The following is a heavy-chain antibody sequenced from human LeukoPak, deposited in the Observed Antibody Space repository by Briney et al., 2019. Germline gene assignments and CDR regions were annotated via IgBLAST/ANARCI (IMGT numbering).Heavy chain of an antibody. CDR2: IIPIFGTA. J-gene: IGHJ4*02. CDR3: ARESGGGRYYFDY. Sequence: SVKVSCKASGGTFSSYAISWVRQAPGQGLEWMGGIIPIFGTANYAQKFQGRVTITADESTSTAYMELSSLRSEDTAVYCCARESGGGRYYFDYWGQGTLVTVSS. D-gene: IGHD2-15*01. CDR1: GGTFSSYA. V-gene: IGHV1-69*01.